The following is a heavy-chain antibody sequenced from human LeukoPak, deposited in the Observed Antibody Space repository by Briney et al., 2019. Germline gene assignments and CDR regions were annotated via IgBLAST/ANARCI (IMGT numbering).Heavy chain of an antibody. Sequence: GESLEISCKGSGYRFTTYWIGWVRQMPGKGLEWMGIIYPGDSDTRYSPSFQGQVTISADKSITTAYLQWNSPKASDTAMYYCARQTGDNAFDIWGRGTMVTVSS. J-gene: IGHJ3*02. CDR3: ARQTGDNAFDI. V-gene: IGHV5-51*01. CDR2: IYPGDSDT. D-gene: IGHD7-27*01. CDR1: GYRFTTYW.